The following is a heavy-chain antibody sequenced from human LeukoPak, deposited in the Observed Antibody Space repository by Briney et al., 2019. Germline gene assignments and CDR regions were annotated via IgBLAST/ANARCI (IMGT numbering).Heavy chain of an antibody. CDR1: GFIFSSYA. V-gene: IGHV3-30-3*01. Sequence: GGSLRLSCAASGFIFSSYAMHWVRQAPGKGLEWVAVISYDGSNKYYADSVKGRFTISRDNSKNTLYLQMNSLRAEDTAVYYCATLTTVRDYWGQGTLVTVSS. D-gene: IGHD4-17*01. CDR3: ATLTTVRDY. J-gene: IGHJ4*02. CDR2: ISYDGSNK.